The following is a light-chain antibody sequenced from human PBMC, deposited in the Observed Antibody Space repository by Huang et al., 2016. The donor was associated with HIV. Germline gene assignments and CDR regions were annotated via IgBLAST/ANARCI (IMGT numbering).Light chain of an antibody. CDR2: GAS. J-gene: IGKJ4*01. CDR3: QQYSSSPLT. Sequence: EIVLTQSPGTLSLSPGERATLSCRASRSVDSSYLAWYQQKPGQAPRLLIYGASSRATGIPDRFSGSESGTDFTLTISRLEPEDFAVYYCQQYSSSPLTFGGGTKVEIK. CDR1: RSVDSSY. V-gene: IGKV3-20*01.